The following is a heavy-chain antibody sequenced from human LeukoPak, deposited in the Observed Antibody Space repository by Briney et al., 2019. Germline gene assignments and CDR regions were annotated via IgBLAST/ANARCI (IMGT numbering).Heavy chain of an antibody. V-gene: IGHV4-38-2*01. CDR3: ANGELLPERFDY. CDR2: IYHSGST. CDR1: GYSISSSYY. J-gene: IGHJ4*02. Sequence: PSETLSLTCAVSGYSISSSYYWGWIRQPPGKGLEWIGSIYHSGSTYYNPSLKSRVTISVDTSKNQFSLKLSSVTAADTAVYYCANGELLPERFDYWGQGTLVTVSS. D-gene: IGHD3-10*01.